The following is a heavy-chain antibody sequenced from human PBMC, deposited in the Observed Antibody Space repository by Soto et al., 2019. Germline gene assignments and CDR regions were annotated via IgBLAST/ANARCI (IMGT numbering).Heavy chain of an antibody. CDR1: GYTFTSYG. Sequence: QVQLVQSGAEVKKPGASVKVSCKASGYTFTSYGISWVRQAPGQGLEWMGWISAYNGNRNYAQKLQGRVTMTKDTSTSTAYMEVRSLRSDDTAVYYCARDLHPAASDYWGQGTLVTVSS. V-gene: IGHV1-18*01. CDR3: ARDLHPAASDY. J-gene: IGHJ4*02. D-gene: IGHD6-13*01. CDR2: ISAYNGNR.